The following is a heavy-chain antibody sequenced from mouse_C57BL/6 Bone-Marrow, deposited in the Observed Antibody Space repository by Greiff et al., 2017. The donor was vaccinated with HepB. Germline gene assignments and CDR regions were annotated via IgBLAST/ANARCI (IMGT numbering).Heavy chain of an antibody. Sequence: QVQLKESGAELARPGASVKLSCKASGYTFTSYGLSWVKQRTGQGLEWIGEIYPRSGNTYYNEKFKGKATLTADKSSSTAYMELRSLTSEDSAVYFCARYDYDEENWGQGTSVTVSS. CDR1: GYTFTSYG. CDR2: IYPRSGNT. J-gene: IGHJ4*01. D-gene: IGHD2-4*01. V-gene: IGHV1-81*01. CDR3: ARYDYDEEN.